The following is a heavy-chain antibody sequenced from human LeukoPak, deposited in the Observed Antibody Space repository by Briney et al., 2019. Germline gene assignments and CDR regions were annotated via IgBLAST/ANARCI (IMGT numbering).Heavy chain of an antibody. D-gene: IGHD3-10*01. CDR1: GFTFSSYG. V-gene: IGHV3-30*02. CDR2: IRYDGSNK. J-gene: IGHJ4*02. Sequence: PGGSLRLSCAASGFTFSSYGMHWVRQAPGKGLEWVAFIRYDGSNKYYADSVKGRFTISRDNSKNTLYLQMNSLRAEDTAVYYCARDETGRYYGSGSSLDYWGQGTLVTVSS. CDR3: ARDETGRYYGSGSSLDY.